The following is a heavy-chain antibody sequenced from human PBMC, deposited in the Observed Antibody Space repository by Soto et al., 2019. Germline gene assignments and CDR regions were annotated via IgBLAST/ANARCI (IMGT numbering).Heavy chain of an antibody. D-gene: IGHD4-17*01. V-gene: IGHV4-31*03. CDR2: IYYSGST. Sequence: SETLSLTCTVSGGSIGSGGYYWSWIRQHPGKGLEWIGYIYYSGSTYYNPSLKSRVTISVDTSKNQFSLKRSSVTAAHTVVYYCSTVYGAYVAGYWFDHWGHRTLVTVFS. CDR1: GGSIGSGGYY. CDR3: STVYGAYVAGYWFDH. J-gene: IGHJ5*02.